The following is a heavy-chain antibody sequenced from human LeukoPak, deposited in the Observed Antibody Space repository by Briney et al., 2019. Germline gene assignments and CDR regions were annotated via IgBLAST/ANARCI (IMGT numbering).Heavy chain of an antibody. D-gene: IGHD3-10*01. Sequence: ASVKVSCTASGGTFSSYAISWVRQAPGQGLEWMGGIIPIFGTANYAQKFQGRVTITADESTSTAYMELSSLRSEDTAVYYCXRERGDRTTPFDYWGQGTLVTVSS. CDR3: XRERGDRTTPFDY. J-gene: IGHJ4*02. CDR2: IIPIFGTA. CDR1: GGTFSSYA. V-gene: IGHV1-69*01.